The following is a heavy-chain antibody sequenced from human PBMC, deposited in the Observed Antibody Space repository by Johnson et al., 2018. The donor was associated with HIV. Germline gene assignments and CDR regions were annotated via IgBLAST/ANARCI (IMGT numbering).Heavy chain of an antibody. J-gene: IGHJ3*02. V-gene: IGHV3-30*04. CDR2: VADDVGYK. CDR3: TRDPYFSDAFDI. Sequence: QVQLVESGGGVVQPGRSLRLSCAGSGFTFSSFAIHWVRQAPGKGLEWVAVVADDVGYKDYADSVKGRFTVSRDNSRDTLYLQMNSLRSEDTAVYYCTRDPYFSDAFDIWGQGTMVTVFS. D-gene: IGHD3-3*01. CDR1: GFTFSSFA.